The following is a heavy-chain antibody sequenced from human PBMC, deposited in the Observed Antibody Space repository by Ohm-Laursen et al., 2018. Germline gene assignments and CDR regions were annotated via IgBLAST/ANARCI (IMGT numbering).Heavy chain of an antibody. Sequence: SLRLSCTASGFTFSSYSMNWVRQAPGKGLEWVSSISSSSSYIYYADSVKGRFTISRDNAKNSLYLQMNSLRAEDTAVYYCAVGNPYYYYGMDVWGQGTTVTVSS. CDR1: GFTFSSYS. CDR2: ISSSSSYI. V-gene: IGHV3-21*01. J-gene: IGHJ6*02. CDR3: AVGNPYYYYGMDV. D-gene: IGHD4-23*01.